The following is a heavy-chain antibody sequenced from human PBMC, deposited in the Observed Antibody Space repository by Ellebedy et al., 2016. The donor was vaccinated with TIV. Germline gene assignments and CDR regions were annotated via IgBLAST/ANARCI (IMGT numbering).Heavy chain of an antibody. D-gene: IGHD3-22*01. CDR3: AKLDSSGYYYGRLDY. V-gene: IGHV3-23*01. Sequence: GGSLRLSCAASGFTFRNFAMPWVRQAPGKGLEWVSSISSSSVSSDYADSVRGRVTISRDNSKSTLYLQMERLRADDSAEYYCAKLDSSGYYYGRLDYWGQGTLVTVSS. CDR2: ISSSSVSS. CDR1: GFTFRNFA. J-gene: IGHJ4*02.